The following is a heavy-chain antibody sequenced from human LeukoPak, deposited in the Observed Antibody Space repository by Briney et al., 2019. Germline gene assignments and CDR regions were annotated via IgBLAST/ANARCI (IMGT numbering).Heavy chain of an antibody. D-gene: IGHD7-27*01. CDR3: AKAWGLFLYYFDY. CDR2: ISGSGGST. J-gene: IGHJ4*02. V-gene: IGHV3-23*01. Sequence: GGSLRLSCAASGFTFSSYSMNWVRQAPGKGLEWVSAISGSGGSTYYADSVKGRFTISRDNSKDTLYLQMNSLRAEDTAVYYCAKAWGLFLYYFDYWGQGTLVTVSS. CDR1: GFTFSSYS.